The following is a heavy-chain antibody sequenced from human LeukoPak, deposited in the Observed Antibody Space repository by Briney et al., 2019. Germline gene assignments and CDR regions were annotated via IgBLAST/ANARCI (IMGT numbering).Heavy chain of an antibody. CDR3: AGDRCSSRSCYLTITRKGYFDL. Sequence: SETLSLTCTVSGGSINNYYWSWIRQPPGKGLEWIGYIYYSGSTNYNPSLKSRVTISLDTSKNQFSLKLSSVTAADTAVYYCAGDRCSSRSCYLTITRKGYFDLWGRGTVVTVSS. CDR2: IYYSGST. J-gene: IGHJ2*01. CDR1: GGSINNYY. V-gene: IGHV4-59*01. D-gene: IGHD2-2*01.